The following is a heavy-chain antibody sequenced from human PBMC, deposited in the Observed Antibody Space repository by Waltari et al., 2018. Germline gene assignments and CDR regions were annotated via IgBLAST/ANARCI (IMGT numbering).Heavy chain of an antibody. D-gene: IGHD2-2*01. V-gene: IGHV3-21*01. CDR1: GFAFSTYN. CDR3: ARGGCSSASCYYYYYMDV. J-gene: IGHJ6*03. CDR2: ISVSSSYI. Sequence: EVQLVESGGGLVKSGGSLRLSCEASGFAFSTYNMKWVRQAPGKGVGWVSAISVSSSYIYYADSVKGRFTISRDNAKNSLFLQMNSLRAEDTAVYYCARGGCSSASCYYYYYMDVWGKGTTVTVSS.